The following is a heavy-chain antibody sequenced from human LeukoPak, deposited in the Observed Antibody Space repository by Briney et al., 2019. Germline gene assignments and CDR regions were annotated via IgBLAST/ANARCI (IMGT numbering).Heavy chain of an antibody. CDR2: IYYRGTT. Sequence: SETLSLTCTVSGDSVNSADYYWSWIRQSPGKGLEWIGNIYYRGTTDYKPSLKSRTTISLGTSRNQFSLRVRSVTAADTAVYYCAREGITIFGQNYYYGVDVWGQGTTVIVSS. V-gene: IGHV4-30-4*01. D-gene: IGHD3-3*01. CDR1: GDSVNSADYY. CDR3: AREGITIFGQNYYYGVDV. J-gene: IGHJ6*02.